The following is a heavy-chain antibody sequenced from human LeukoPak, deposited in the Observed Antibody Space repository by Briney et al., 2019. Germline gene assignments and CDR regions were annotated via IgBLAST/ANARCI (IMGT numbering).Heavy chain of an antibody. V-gene: IGHV1-8*01. D-gene: IGHD4-23*01. J-gene: IGHJ5*02. CDR3: ARVTGKTNWFDP. Sequence: GASVKVSCKASGYTFTSYDIHWVRQATGQGLEWMGWMNPNSGNTGYAQKFQGRVTITRNTSISTAYMELSSLRSEDTAVYYCARVTGKTNWFDPWGQGTLVTVSS. CDR1: GYTFTSYD. CDR2: MNPNSGNT.